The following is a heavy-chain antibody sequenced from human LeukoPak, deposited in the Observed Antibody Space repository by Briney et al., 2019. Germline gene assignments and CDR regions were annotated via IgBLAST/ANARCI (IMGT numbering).Heavy chain of an antibody. CDR3: VREDSLIFDS. D-gene: IGHD2-8*01. CDR2: VSSGSTDI. J-gene: IGHJ4*02. V-gene: IGHV3-21*05. CDR1: GVPFSPYG. Sequence: PGGSLRLSCAASGVPFSPYGMNWVRQAPGRGLEWIAFVSSGSTDIYYADSVKGRFTISRDNPKSSLTLQMNSLRPEDTALYYCVREDSLIFDSWGQGTLVIVSS.